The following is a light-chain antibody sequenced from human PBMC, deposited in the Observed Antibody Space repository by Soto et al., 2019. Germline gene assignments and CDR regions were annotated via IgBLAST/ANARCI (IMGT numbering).Light chain of an antibody. CDR3: AAWDDSLSGYVV. CDR2: RNN. CDR1: SSNIGSNY. V-gene: IGLV1-47*01. Sequence: QSVLTQPPSASGTPGQRVTISCSGSSSNIGSNYVYWYQQLPGTAPKLLIYRNNQRPSGVPDRFSCSKSGTSASLAISGLRCEDEADYYCAAWDDSLSGYVVFGGGTKLTVL. J-gene: IGLJ2*01.